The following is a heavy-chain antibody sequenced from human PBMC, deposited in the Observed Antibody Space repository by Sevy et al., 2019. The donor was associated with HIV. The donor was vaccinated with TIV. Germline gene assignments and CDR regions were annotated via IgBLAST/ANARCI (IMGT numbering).Heavy chain of an antibody. CDR2: INQDGGER. J-gene: IGHJ3*02. V-gene: IGHV3-7*03. CDR1: GFTFNKYW. Sequence: GGSLRLSCAASGFTFNKYWMTWVGQTPGKGLESVADINQDGGERRYVNSVKGRFTISRDNAKKSVYLQMNSLRADDTAVYFCARDMWAQQEGDAFDIWGQGTMVTVSS. D-gene: IGHD6-13*01. CDR3: ARDMWAQQEGDAFDI.